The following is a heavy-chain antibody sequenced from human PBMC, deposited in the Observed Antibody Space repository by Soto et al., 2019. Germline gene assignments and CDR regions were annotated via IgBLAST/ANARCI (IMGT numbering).Heavy chain of an antibody. CDR2: IIPIFGTA. J-gene: IGHJ3*02. CDR1: GGTFSSYA. V-gene: IGHV1-69*13. D-gene: IGHD3-22*01. Sequence: SVKVACKASGGTFSSYAISWVRQAPGQGLEWMGGIIPIFGTANYAQKFQGRVTITADESTSTAYMELSSLRSEDTAVYYCARDVYYDDSSGYYYDDFHIWGQGTMVTVSS. CDR3: ARDVYYDDSSGYYYDDFHI.